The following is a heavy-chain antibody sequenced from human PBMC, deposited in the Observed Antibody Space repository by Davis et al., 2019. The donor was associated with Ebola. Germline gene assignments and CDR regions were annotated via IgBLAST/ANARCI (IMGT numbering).Heavy chain of an antibody. Sequence: PGGSLRLSCAASGFTFDDYAMHWVRQAPGKGLEWVSGISWNSGSIGYADSVKGRFTISRDNAKNSLYLQMNSLRAEDTALYYCAKDLRDGYNYYYYYGMDVWGRGTTVTVSS. J-gene: IGHJ6*02. V-gene: IGHV3-9*01. CDR2: ISWNSGSI. CDR1: GFTFDDYA. D-gene: IGHD5-24*01. CDR3: AKDLRDGYNYYYYYGMDV.